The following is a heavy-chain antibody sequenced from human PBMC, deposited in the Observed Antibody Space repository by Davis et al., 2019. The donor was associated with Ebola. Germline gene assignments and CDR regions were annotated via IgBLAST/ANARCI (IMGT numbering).Heavy chain of an antibody. V-gene: IGHV3-11*04. J-gene: IGHJ3*02. CDR1: GFTFSDYY. D-gene: IGHD5/OR15-5a*01. Sequence: GESLKISCAASGFTFSDYYMSWIRQAPGKGLEWVSYISSSGSTIYYADSVKGRFTISRDNAKNSLYLQMNSLRAEDTAVYYCARDEGSVLPPDAFDIWGQGTMVTVSS. CDR2: ISSSGSTI. CDR3: ARDEGSVLPPDAFDI.